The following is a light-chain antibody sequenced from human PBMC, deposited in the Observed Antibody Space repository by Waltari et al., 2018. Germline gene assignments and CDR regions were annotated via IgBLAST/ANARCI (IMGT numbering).Light chain of an antibody. CDR3: HQYSATPWT. CDR1: QSVLYSPNSKNY. V-gene: IGKV4-1*01. Sequence: DIVMTQSPDSLAVSLGERATINCKSSQSVLYSPNSKNYLAWYQQKPGQPPKLPLYWASTRESGVPDRFSGSGSGTDFTLTISSLQAEDVAVYYCHQYSATPWTFGQGTKVEI. J-gene: IGKJ1*01. CDR2: WAS.